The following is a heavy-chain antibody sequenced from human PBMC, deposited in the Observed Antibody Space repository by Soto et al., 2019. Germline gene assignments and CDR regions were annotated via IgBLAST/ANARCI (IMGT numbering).Heavy chain of an antibody. J-gene: IGHJ4*02. CDR1: GGSFSGYY. D-gene: IGHD6-13*01. CDR2: INHSGST. Sequence: PSETLSLTCAAYGGSFSGYYWSWIRQPPGKGLEWIGEINHSGSTNYNPSLKSRVTISVDTSKNQFSLKLSSVTAADTAVYYCARGSAAAANYWGQGTLVTVSS. CDR3: ARGSAAAANY. V-gene: IGHV4-34*01.